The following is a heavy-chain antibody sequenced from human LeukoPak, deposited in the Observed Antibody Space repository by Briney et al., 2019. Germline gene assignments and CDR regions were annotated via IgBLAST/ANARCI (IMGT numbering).Heavy chain of an antibody. CDR1: GFNFTGYW. CDR2: LYSGGRSL. Sequence: GGSLRLSCAGSGFNFTGYWMHWVRQAPGKGLEWISRLYSGGRSLTYADSVMGRFTISRDNAKNMLYLQMNSLRAEETAVYYCARGRGLGELAVASFDSWGQGILVTVSS. CDR3: ARGRGLGELAVASFDS. D-gene: IGHD6-19*01. J-gene: IGHJ4*02. V-gene: IGHV3-74*03.